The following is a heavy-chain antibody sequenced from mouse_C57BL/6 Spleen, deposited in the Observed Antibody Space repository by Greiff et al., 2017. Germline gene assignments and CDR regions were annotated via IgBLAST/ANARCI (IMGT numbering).Heavy chain of an antibody. CDR1: GYTFTDYY. Sequence: VQLVEPGPELVKPGASVKISCKASGYTFTDYYINWVTQRPGQGLAWIGWISPGSGNTKYNEKFKGKATVTVDTSSSTAYMQLSSLTSEDSAVYFCASGDYYGSSVDYYAMDYWGQGTSVTVSS. V-gene: IGHV1-84*01. J-gene: IGHJ4*01. CDR2: ISPGSGNT. CDR3: ASGDYYGSSVDYYAMDY. D-gene: IGHD1-1*01.